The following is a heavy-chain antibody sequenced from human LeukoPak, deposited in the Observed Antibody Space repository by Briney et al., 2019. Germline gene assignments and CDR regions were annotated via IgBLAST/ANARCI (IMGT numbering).Heavy chain of an antibody. CDR1: GYTFTSYG. CDR3: ARGAYYDSPYYFDY. J-gene: IGHJ4*02. D-gene: IGHD3-22*01. V-gene: IGHV1-18*01. CDR2: ISAYNGNT. Sequence: ASVKVSCKASGYTFTSYGISWVRQSPGQGLEWMGWISAYNGNTNYAQKLQGRVTMTTDTSTSTAYMELRSLRSEDTAVYYCARGAYYDSPYYFDYWGQGTLVTVSS.